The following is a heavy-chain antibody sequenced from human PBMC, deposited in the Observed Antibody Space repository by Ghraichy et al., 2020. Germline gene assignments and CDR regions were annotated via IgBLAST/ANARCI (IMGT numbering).Heavy chain of an antibody. CDR2: IIPIFGTA. CDR1: GGTFSSYA. J-gene: IGHJ6*02. CDR3: ARGELAAAGNDYYYGMDV. D-gene: IGHD6-13*01. Sequence: SVKVSCKASGGTFSSYAISWVRQAPGQGLEWMGGIIPIFGTANYAQKFQGRVTITADESTSTAYMELSSLRSEDTAVYYCARGELAAAGNDYYYGMDVWGQGTTVTVSS. V-gene: IGHV1-69*13.